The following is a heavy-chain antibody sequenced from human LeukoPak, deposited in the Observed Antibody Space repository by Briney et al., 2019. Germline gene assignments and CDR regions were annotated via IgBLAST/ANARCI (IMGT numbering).Heavy chain of an antibody. J-gene: IGHJ4*02. Sequence: SETLSLTCTVSGYSISSGYYWGWIRQPPGKGLEWIGSIYHSGSTYYNPSLKSRVTISVDTSKNQFSLKLSSVTAADTAVYYCARVVVAYYFDYWGQGTLVTVSS. D-gene: IGHD2-15*01. V-gene: IGHV4-38-2*02. CDR1: GYSISSGYY. CDR2: IYHSGST. CDR3: ARVVVAYYFDY.